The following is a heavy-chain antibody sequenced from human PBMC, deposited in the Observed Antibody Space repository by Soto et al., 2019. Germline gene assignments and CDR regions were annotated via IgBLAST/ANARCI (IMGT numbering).Heavy chain of an antibody. J-gene: IGHJ6*02. CDR2: IYYSGST. Sequence: SETLSLTCTVSGGSISSSSYYWGWIRQPPGKGLEWIGSIYYSGSTYYNPSLKSRVTISVDTSKNQFSLKLSSVTAADTAVYYCARLYCSSTSCYPYYYYGMDVWGQGTTVTVSS. D-gene: IGHD2-2*01. CDR3: ARLYCSSTSCYPYYYYGMDV. V-gene: IGHV4-39*01. CDR1: GGSISSSSYY.